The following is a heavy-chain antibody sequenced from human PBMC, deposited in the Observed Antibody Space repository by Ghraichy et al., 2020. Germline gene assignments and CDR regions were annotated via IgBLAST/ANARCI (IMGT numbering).Heavy chain of an antibody. CDR1: GFTFSNAW. Sequence: GESLNISCAASGFTFSNAWMSWVRQAPGKGLEWVGRIKSKTDGGTTDYAAPVKGRFTISRDDSKNTLYLQMNSLKTEDTAVYYCTTGLTIFGVVAYYFDYWGQGTLVTVSP. V-gene: IGHV3-15*01. CDR2: IKSKTDGGTT. D-gene: IGHD3-3*01. CDR3: TTGLTIFGVVAYYFDY. J-gene: IGHJ4*02.